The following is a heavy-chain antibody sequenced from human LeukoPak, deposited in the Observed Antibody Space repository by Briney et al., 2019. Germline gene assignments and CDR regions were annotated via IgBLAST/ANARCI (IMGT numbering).Heavy chain of an antibody. CDR3: ARTNPVYGDYDY. CDR1: GFIVNDNY. CDR2: MFPDGRT. J-gene: IGHJ4*02. D-gene: IGHD4-17*01. Sequence: PGGSLRLSCAVSGFIVNDNYMSWVPQAPGKGLQWVSVMFPDGRTYYADSVKGRFTISRDLARNTLLLQMHSLRADDTAVHYCARTNPVYGDYDYGGQGTLVTVSA. V-gene: IGHV3-53*01.